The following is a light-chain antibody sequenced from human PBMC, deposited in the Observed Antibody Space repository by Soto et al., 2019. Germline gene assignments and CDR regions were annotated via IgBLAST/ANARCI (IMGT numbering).Light chain of an antibody. V-gene: IGLV2-14*03. J-gene: IGLJ2*01. Sequence: QSALTQPASVSGSPGRSITISCTGSSSDIGTYTYVSWYQQHPGKAPKLIICDVSHRPSGVSSRFSGSRSGNTASLTISGLQADDEADYYCSSYTGSSTPVVFGGGTKVTVL. CDR2: DVS. CDR1: SSDIGTYTY. CDR3: SSYTGSSTPVV.